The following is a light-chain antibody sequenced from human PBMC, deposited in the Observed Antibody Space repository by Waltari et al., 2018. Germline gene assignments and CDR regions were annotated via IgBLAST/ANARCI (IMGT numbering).Light chain of an antibody. Sequence: EIVLTQSPATLSLSPGERATLSCRASQSVSSYLAWYQQKPGQAPRLLIYDASNMATGIPARFSGSGSGTDFTLTISSLEPEDFAVYYCQQRSNWPTFCQGTKVEIK. V-gene: IGKV3-11*01. CDR2: DAS. J-gene: IGKJ1*01. CDR1: QSVSSY. CDR3: QQRSNWPT.